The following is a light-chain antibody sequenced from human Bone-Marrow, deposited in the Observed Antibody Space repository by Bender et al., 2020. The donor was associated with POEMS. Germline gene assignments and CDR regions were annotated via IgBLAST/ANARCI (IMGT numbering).Light chain of an antibody. V-gene: IGLV2-11*01. Sequence: QSALTQPRSVSGSPGQSVTISCTGTSSDVGYYNFVSWYQQHPGKAPKVIIFDVNQRPSGVPDRLSGSKSGNTASLTISGLQTEDEADYYCCSYAGDSWVFGGGTKLTVL. CDR2: DVN. J-gene: IGLJ3*02. CDR3: CSYAGDSWV. CDR1: SSDVGYYNF.